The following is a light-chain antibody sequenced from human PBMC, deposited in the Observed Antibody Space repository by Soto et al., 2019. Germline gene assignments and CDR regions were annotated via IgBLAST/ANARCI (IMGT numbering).Light chain of an antibody. CDR1: QSVSSSY. J-gene: IGKJ1*01. V-gene: IGKV3-20*01. CDR2: GAS. Sequence: IVLTQSPGTLYLSPGERATLSCRASQSVSSSYLAWYQQKPGQAPRLLIYGASSRATGIPDRFPGSGSGTDFTLTIRRLEPEDFAVYYCQQSLNTKTFCQGTKVDIK. CDR3: QQSLNTKT.